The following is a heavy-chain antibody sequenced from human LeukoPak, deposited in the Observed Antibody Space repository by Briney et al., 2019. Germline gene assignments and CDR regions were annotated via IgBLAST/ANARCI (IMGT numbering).Heavy chain of an antibody. CDR2: IYHSGST. Sequence: PSETLSLTCAVSGGSISSSNWWSWVRQPPGKGLEWFGEIYHSGSTNYNPSLKSRVTISVDKSKNQFSLKLSSVTAADTAVYYCARASSSWYYFDYWGQGTLVTVSS. CDR1: GGSISSSNW. V-gene: IGHV4-4*02. J-gene: IGHJ4*02. D-gene: IGHD6-13*01. CDR3: ARASSSWYYFDY.